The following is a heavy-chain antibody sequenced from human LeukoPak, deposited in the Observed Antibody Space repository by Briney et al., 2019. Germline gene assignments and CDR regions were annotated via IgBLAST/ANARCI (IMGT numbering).Heavy chain of an antibody. Sequence: PSETLSLTCTFSTGSSIISSYYWGWIRQPPGKGLEWIGSIFYSGSTYYNPSLKSRVTISVDTSKHQFSLKLRSVTAADTAVYYCAAYYSDRNVSDYWGQGTLVTVSS. J-gene: IGHJ4*02. CDR3: AAYYSDRNVSDY. D-gene: IGHD3-10*02. V-gene: IGHV4-39*01. CDR2: IFYSGST. CDR1: TGSSIISSYY.